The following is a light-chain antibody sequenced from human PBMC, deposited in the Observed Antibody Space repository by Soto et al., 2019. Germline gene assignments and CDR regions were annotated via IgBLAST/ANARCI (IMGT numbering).Light chain of an antibody. CDR2: GAT. Sequence: DIQMTQSPSSLSASVGDRVTITCRASQGIRNYLAWYQQTPGKVPKLLIYGATTLQSGVPSRFSGSGSETDFTLTISRLQPEDVATYYCQRYNSAPLTFGGGTKVEIK. CDR3: QRYNSAPLT. J-gene: IGKJ4*01. CDR1: QGIRNY. V-gene: IGKV1-27*01.